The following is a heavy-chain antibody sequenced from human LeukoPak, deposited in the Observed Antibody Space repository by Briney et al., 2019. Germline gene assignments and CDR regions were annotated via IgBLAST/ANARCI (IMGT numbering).Heavy chain of an antibody. CDR3: ARARDSGYYYYYMDV. V-gene: IGHV3-7*01. Sequence: GGSLRLSCAASGFTFSTYWMSWVRQAPGKGLEWVANIKEDGSGKYYVDPVKGRFSISRDNAKNTLYLQMNSLRAEDTAVYYCARARDSGYYYYYMDVWGKGTTVTVSS. J-gene: IGHJ6*03. CDR1: GFTFSTYW. D-gene: IGHD3-22*01. CDR2: IKEDGSGK.